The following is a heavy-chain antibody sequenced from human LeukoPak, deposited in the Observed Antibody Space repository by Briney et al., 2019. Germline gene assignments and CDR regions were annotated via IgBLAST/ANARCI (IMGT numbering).Heavy chain of an antibody. CDR3: ATETNGRHYDY. D-gene: IGHD1-14*01. CDR1: GFTFSSYW. CDR2: INSDGSST. V-gene: IGHV3-74*01. Sequence: GGSLRLSCAASGFTFSSYWMHWVRQAPGKGLVWVSRINSDGSSTSYADSVKGRFTISRDNAKNTLYLQMNSLRAEDAAVYYCATETNGRHYDYWGQGTLLTVSS. J-gene: IGHJ4*02.